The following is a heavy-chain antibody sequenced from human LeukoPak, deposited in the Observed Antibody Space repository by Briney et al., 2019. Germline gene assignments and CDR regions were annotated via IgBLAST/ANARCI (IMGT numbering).Heavy chain of an antibody. Sequence: ASVKVSCKASGDTFSDYYIHWVRQAPGQGLEWMGWISPKSGGTNYAQNFQGRVTMTRDTSINTAYMELSRLRPDDTAVYYCARHNYDFDFDSWGQGALVAVSS. CDR1: GDTFSDYY. CDR2: ISPKSGGT. J-gene: IGHJ4*02. D-gene: IGHD3-3*01. CDR3: ARHNYDFDFDS. V-gene: IGHV1-2*02.